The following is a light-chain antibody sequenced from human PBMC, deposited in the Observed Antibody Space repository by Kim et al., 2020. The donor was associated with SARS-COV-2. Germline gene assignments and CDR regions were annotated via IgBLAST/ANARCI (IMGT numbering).Light chain of an antibody. Sequence: EIVLTQSPGTLSLSPGGRATLSCRASQGISSSLLAWYQQRPGQAPRLFIFGASSRATGIPDRFSGSGSGTDFTLTISRLEPEDFAVYYCQQYGTSLFTFGPGTKVDIK. V-gene: IGKV3-20*01. CDR1: QGISSSL. J-gene: IGKJ3*01. CDR3: QQYGTSLFT. CDR2: GAS.